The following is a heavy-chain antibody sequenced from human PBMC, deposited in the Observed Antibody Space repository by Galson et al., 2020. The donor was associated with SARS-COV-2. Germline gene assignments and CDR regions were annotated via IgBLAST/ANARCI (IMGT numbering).Heavy chain of an antibody. CDR2: ISGSGVTT. V-gene: IGHV3-23*01. D-gene: IGHD6-13*01. Sequence: GGSLRLSCAASGFIFSTYAMNWVRQAPGKGLEWVSAISGSGVTTYYADSVKGRFTISRDNSKNTLYLQMNSLRAEDTAVYYCAKGRHSSSLFFDCWGQGTLVTVSS. J-gene: IGHJ4*02. CDR1: GFIFSTYA. CDR3: AKGRHSSSLFFDC.